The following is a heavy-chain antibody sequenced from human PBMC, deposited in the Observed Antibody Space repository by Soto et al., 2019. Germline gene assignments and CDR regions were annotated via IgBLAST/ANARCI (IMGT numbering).Heavy chain of an antibody. D-gene: IGHD6-13*01. Sequence: QITLKESGPTLVKPTQTLTLTCTFSGFSLSTSGVGVGWIRQPPGKALEWLALIYWNDDKRYRPSLKSRLTITKDTSKNQVVLTMTNMDPVDTATYYCAHRPYRGCYSSNWYFDYWGQGTLVTVSS. J-gene: IGHJ4*02. CDR2: IYWNDDK. CDR3: AHRPYRGCYSSNWYFDY. V-gene: IGHV2-5*01. CDR1: GFSLSTSGVG.